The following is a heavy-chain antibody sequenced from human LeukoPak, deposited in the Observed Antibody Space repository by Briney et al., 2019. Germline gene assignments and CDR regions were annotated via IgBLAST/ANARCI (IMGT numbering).Heavy chain of an antibody. CDR1: GFTFSSYA. CDR2: ISSNGGST. D-gene: IGHD6-6*01. CDR3: ARGLSSSSAYFQH. V-gene: IGHV3-64*01. J-gene: IGHJ1*01. Sequence: GGSLRLSSAASGFTFSSYAMHWVRQAPGKGLEYVSAISSNGGSTYYANSVKGRFTISRDNSKNTLYLQMGSLRAEDMAVYYCARGLSSSSAYFQHWGQGTLVTVSS.